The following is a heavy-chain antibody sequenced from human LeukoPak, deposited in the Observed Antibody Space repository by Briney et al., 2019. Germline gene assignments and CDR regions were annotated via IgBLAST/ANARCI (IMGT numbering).Heavy chain of an antibody. J-gene: IGHJ4*02. CDR3: ARDRGYYGSGSYPDY. V-gene: IGHV3-23*01. CDR1: GFTFNNYA. CDR2: VSGSGANT. D-gene: IGHD3-10*01. Sequence: PGGSLRLSCAASGFTFNNYAMNWVRQAPGQGLEWVSAVSGSGANTYYADSVKGRFTISRDNSKNTLYLQMNSLRAEDTAVYYCARDRGYYGSGSYPDYWGQGTLVTVSS.